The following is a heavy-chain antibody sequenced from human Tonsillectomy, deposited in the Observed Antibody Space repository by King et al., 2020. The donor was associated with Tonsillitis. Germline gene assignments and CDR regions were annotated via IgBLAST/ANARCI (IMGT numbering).Heavy chain of an antibody. CDR1: GFSFRSYG. Sequence: QLVQSGGGVVQPGRSLRLSCAASGFSFRSYGMHWVRQAPGKGLEWVAVISYDGSDKYYADSVKGRFTISRDNSKNTLYLQMNSLRAEDTAVYYCAKGAQLYYYYYGMDVWGQGTTVTVSS. CDR2: ISYDGSDK. CDR3: AKGAQLYYYYYGMDV. D-gene: IGHD1-1*01. J-gene: IGHJ6*02. V-gene: IGHV3-30*18.